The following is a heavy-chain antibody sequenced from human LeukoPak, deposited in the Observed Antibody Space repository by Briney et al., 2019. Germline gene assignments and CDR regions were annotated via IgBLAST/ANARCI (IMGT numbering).Heavy chain of an antibody. D-gene: IGHD5-12*01. CDR3: AKVEINWSMDIDDY. CDR1: GFTFSDYS. CDR2: ISFSVNTK. Sequence: GGSLRLSCAASGFTFSDYSMNWVRQAPGKGLEWVSYISFSVNTKYYGDSVKGRFTISRDNSKNTLYLQMNSLRADDTAVYYCAKVEINWSMDIDDYWGQGTLVTVSS. J-gene: IGHJ4*02. V-gene: IGHV3-48*01.